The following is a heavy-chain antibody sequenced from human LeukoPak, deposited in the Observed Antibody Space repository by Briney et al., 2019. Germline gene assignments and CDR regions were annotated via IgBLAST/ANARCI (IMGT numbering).Heavy chain of an antibody. V-gene: IGHV4-59*01. CDR1: GGSISSYY. J-gene: IGHJ2*01. CDR2: IYYSGNT. Sequence: SETLSLTCTVSGGSISSYYWSWIRQPPGKGLEWLGYIYYSGNTNYNPSLQSRVTISVDTSKNQFSLNLSSVTAADTAVYYCARHTYPGWYFDLWGRGTLVTVSS. D-gene: IGHD2/OR15-2a*01. CDR3: ARHTYPGWYFDL.